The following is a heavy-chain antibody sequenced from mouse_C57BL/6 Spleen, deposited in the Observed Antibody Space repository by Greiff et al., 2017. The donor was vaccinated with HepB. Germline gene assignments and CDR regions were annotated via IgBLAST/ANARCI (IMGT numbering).Heavy chain of an antibody. V-gene: IGHV14-4*01. D-gene: IGHD1-1*01. CDR3: HYYYGSSYGGNFDY. CDR1: GFNIKDDY. CDR2: IDPENGDT. Sequence: VQLKQSGAELVRPGASVKLSCTASGFNIKDDYMHWVKQRPEQGLEWIGWIDPENGDTEYASKFQGKATITADTSSNTAYLQLSSLTSEDTAVYYCHYYYGSSYGGNFDYWGQGTTLTVSS. J-gene: IGHJ2*01.